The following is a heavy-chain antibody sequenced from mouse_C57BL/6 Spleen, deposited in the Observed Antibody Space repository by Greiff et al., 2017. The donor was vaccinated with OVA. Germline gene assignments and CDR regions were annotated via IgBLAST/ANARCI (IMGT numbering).Heavy chain of an antibody. D-gene: IGHD1-1*01. CDR1: GYTFTDYY. CDR2: INPNNGGT. Sequence: EVQLQQSGPELVKPGASVKISCKASGYTFTDYYMNWVKQSHGKSLEWIGDINPNNGGTSYNQKFKGKATLTVDKSSSTAYMELRSLTAEDSAVYYCARNSGSRAPPCYWGQGTTLTVSS. V-gene: IGHV1-26*01. J-gene: IGHJ2*01. CDR3: ARNSGSRAPPCY.